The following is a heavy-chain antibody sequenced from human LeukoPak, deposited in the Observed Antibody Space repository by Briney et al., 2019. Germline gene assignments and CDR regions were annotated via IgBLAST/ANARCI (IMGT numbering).Heavy chain of an antibody. V-gene: IGHV1-2*02. Sequence: ASVKVSCKASGYTFTGYYMHWVRQAPGQGLEWMGWINPNSGGTNYAQKFQGRVTMTRDTSISTAYMELSRLRSDDTAVYYCAREGSSGCNKSGMYYFDYGGQEPRVTVSS. CDR3: AREGSSGCNKSGMYYFDY. CDR2: INPNSGGT. J-gene: IGHJ4*02. CDR1: GYTFTGYY. D-gene: IGHD6-19*01.